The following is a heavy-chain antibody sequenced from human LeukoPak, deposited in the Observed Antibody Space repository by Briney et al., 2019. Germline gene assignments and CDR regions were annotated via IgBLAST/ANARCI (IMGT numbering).Heavy chain of an antibody. CDR2: IRSKAYGGTT. D-gene: IGHD6-19*01. J-gene: IGHJ4*02. CDR3: SRGGDLSTVAGALDY. Sequence: HPGGSLRLSCAASGFTFSSYSMNWVRQAPGKGLEWVGFIRSKAYGGTTEYAASVKGRFSISRDDSKSIAYLQMNSLKTEDTAVYYCSRGGDLSTVAGALDYWGQGTLVTVSS. V-gene: IGHV3-49*04. CDR1: GFTFSSYS.